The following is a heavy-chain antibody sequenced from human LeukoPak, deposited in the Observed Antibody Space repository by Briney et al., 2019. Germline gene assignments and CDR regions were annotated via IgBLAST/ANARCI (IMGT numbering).Heavy chain of an antibody. V-gene: IGHV4-4*07. Sequence: PSETLSLTCTVSGGSISSYYWSWIRQPAGKGLESIGHISTSGSTNYNPSLKSRVTMSVDTSKNQFSLRLSSVTAADTAVYYCARVTGYVMGDYFDYWGQGTLVTVSS. J-gene: IGHJ4*02. D-gene: IGHD3-16*01. CDR2: ISTSGST. CDR3: ARVTGYVMGDYFDY. CDR1: GGSISSYY.